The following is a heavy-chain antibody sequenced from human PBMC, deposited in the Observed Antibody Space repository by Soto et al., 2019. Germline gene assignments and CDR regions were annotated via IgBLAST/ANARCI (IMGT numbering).Heavy chain of an antibody. CDR3: NGGFGYDF. CDR2: IKSKTDGGTT. D-gene: IGHD5-12*01. CDR1: GFTFSSAW. V-gene: IGHV3-15*01. J-gene: IGHJ4*02. Sequence: EVQLVESGGDLVKPGGSLRLSCVVSGFTFSSAWMSWVRQAPGKGLEWVGLIKSKTDGGTTDYTAPVKGRFTISRDDSKNTLYLQMNSLRTEDTAVYYCNGGFGYDFWGQGTLVTVSS.